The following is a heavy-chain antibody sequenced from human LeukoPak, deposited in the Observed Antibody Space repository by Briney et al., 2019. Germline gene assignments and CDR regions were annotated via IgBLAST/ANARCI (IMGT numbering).Heavy chain of an antibody. CDR2: INPNSGDT. CDR1: GYTFTGYF. J-gene: IGHJ4*02. CDR3: AKDLYSSSPLSFDY. Sequence: GASVKVSCKASGYTFTGYFMRWVRQAPGQGLEWMGWINPNSGDTNYAQKFQGRVTMTRDTSISTAYMELSRLRSDDTAVYYCAKDLYSSSPLSFDYWGQGTLVTVSS. D-gene: IGHD6-13*01. V-gene: IGHV1-2*02.